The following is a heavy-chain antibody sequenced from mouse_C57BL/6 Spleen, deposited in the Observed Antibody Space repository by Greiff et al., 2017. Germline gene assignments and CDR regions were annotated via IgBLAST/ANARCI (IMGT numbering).Heavy chain of an antibody. D-gene: IGHD2-4*01. CDR1: GYSFTDYN. Sequence: EVKLMESGPELVKPGASVKISCKASGYSFTDYNMNWVKQSNGKSLEWIGVINPNYGTTSYNQKFKGKATLTVDQSSSTAYMQLNSLTSEDSAVYYCASHYDYDGFAYWGQGTLVTVSA. J-gene: IGHJ3*01. V-gene: IGHV1-39*01. CDR3: ASHYDYDGFAY. CDR2: INPNYGTT.